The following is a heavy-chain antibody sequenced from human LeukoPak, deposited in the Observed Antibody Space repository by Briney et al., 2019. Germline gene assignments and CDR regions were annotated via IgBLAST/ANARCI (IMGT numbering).Heavy chain of an antibody. V-gene: IGHV1-8*03. CDR3: ARGTRYCSSTSCQKGGDYYYYMDV. D-gene: IGHD2-2*01. J-gene: IGHJ6*03. CDR1: VYTFTSSD. CDR2: MNPHSGNT. Sequence: ASVKVSSKASVYTFTSSDINWVRQATGQGLEWMGWMNPHSGNTGYAQKFQGRVTITRDTSIRTAYMELSSLRSEDTAVYYCARGTRYCSSTSCQKGGDYYYYMDVWGKGTTVTVSS.